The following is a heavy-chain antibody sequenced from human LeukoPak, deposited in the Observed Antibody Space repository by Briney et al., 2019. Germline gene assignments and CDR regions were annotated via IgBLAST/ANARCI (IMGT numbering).Heavy chain of an antibody. Sequence: SGPTLVNPTQTLTLTCTFSGFSLRTSGVGVGWIRQPPGKALEWLALIYWNDDKLYSPSLKTRLTITKDTSKNQVVLTMTNMDPVDTATYYCAHLIYITSSFDYWGQGTLVTVSS. D-gene: IGHD6-6*01. J-gene: IGHJ4*02. CDR1: GFSLRTSGVG. CDR3: AHLIYITSSFDY. CDR2: IYWNDDK. V-gene: IGHV2-5*01.